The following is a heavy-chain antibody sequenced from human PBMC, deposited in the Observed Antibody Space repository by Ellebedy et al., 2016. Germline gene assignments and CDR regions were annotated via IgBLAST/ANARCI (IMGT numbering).Heavy chain of an antibody. CDR2: ISGSGGST. J-gene: IGHJ3*02. Sequence: GGSLRLSCAASGFTFSSYAMSWVRQAPGKGLEWVSAISGSGGSTYYADSVKGRFTISRDNSKNTLYLQMNSLRAEDTAVDYCARGCSGGSCYPEGAFDIWGQGTMVTVSS. CDR3: ARGCSGGSCYPEGAFDI. D-gene: IGHD2-15*01. V-gene: IGHV3-23*01. CDR1: GFTFSSYA.